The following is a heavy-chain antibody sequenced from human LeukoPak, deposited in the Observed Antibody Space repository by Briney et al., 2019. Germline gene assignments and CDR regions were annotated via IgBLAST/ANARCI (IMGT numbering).Heavy chain of an antibody. Sequence: GASVKVSCKASGYTFTSYDINWVRQATGQGLEWMGWMNPNSGNTGYAQKFQGRVTMTRNTSISTAYMELSSLRSEDTAVYYCARGYFGSSGWLYYFDYWGQGTLVTVSS. CDR2: MNPNSGNT. CDR3: ARGYFGSSGWLYYFDY. J-gene: IGHJ4*02. D-gene: IGHD6-19*01. V-gene: IGHV1-8*01. CDR1: GYTFTSYD.